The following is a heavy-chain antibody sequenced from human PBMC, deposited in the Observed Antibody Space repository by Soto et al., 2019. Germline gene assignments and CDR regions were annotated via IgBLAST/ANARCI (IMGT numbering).Heavy chain of an antibody. V-gene: IGHV1-69*08. D-gene: IGHD6-13*01. CDR3: ARDPPRGYLGYYFDY. CDR2: IIPILGIA. CDR1: GGTFSSYT. Sequence: QVQLVQSGAEVKKPGSSVKVSCKASGGTFSSYTISWVRQAPGQGLEWMGRIIPILGIANYAQKFQGRVTITAEKSTSTAYMELSSLRSEDTAVYYCARDPPRGYLGYYFDYWGQGTLVTVSS. J-gene: IGHJ4*02.